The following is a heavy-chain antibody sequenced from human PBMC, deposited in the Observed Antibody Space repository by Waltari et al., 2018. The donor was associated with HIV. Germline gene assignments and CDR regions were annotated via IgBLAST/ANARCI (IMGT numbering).Heavy chain of an antibody. CDR3: AHRHDEGAAAGRGAAFDI. D-gene: IGHD6-13*01. J-gene: IGHJ3*02. CDR2: IYWDDDK. V-gene: IGHV2-5*02. Sequence: QITLKESGPTLVKPTQTLTLTCTFSGFSLSTIGWGWGGIGQPPGKALEWLALIYWDDDKRYSPSLKSRLTITKDTSKNQVVLTMTNMDPVDTATYYCAHRHDEGAAAGRGAAFDIWGQGTMVTVSS. CDR1: GFSLSTIGWG.